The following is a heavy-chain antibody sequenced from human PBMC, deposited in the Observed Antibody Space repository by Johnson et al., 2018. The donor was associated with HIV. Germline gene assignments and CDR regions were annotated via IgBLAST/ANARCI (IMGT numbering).Heavy chain of an antibody. V-gene: IGHV3-20*04. CDR1: GFTFSSYG. J-gene: IGHJ3*02. CDR3: AREGESLLDAFDI. D-gene: IGHD3-16*01. CDR2: INWNGGST. Sequence: VQLVESGGGVVQPGRSLRLSCAASGFTFSSYGMHWVRQVPGKGLEWVSGINWNGGSTGYADSVKGRFTVSRDNAKNSLDLQMSSLGPEATAVYYCAREGESLLDAFDIWGQGTMVTVSS.